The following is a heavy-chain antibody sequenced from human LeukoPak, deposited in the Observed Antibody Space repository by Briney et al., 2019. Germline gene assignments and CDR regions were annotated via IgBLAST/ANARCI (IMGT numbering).Heavy chain of an antibody. CDR2: ISRGSGHI. V-gene: IGHV3-21*01. Sequence: PGGSLRLSCAASRFTFSNYSMNWVRQAPGKGLEWVSSISRGSGHIYYADSVEGRFTISRDNARNSLYLQMNSLRAEDTAIYYCARVDAALDYWGQGTLVTVSS. CDR3: ARVDAALDY. D-gene: IGHD6-6*01. CDR1: RFTFSNYS. J-gene: IGHJ4*02.